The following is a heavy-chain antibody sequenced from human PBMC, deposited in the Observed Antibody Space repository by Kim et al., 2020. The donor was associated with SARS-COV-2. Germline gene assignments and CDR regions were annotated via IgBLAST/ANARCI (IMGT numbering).Heavy chain of an antibody. D-gene: IGHD3-16*01. J-gene: IGHJ5*02. CDR1: EYNFSRYW. V-gene: IGHV5-51*01. Sequence: GESLKISCKASEYNFSRYWIAWVRQRPGKGLEWMGIIYPGDSDTRYSPSFQGQVTMSVDKSVDTAYLHWSSLEASDTATYYCARLVLSFGDLRGGRFGPWGQGTLVSVSP. CDR2: IYPGDSDT. CDR3: ARLVLSFGDLRGGRFGP.